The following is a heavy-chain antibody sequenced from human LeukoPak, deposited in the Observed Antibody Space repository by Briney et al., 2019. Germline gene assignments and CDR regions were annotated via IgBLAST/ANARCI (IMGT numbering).Heavy chain of an antibody. D-gene: IGHD3-22*01. Sequence: SETLSLTCTVSGGSISSYYWSWIRQPPGKGLEWIGYIYYSGSTNYNPSLKSRVTISVGTSKNQFSLKLGSVTAADTAVYYCARAHPHDSSGYYYGEGSYYFDYWGQGTLVTVSS. V-gene: IGHV4-59*01. CDR3: ARAHPHDSSGYYYGEGSYYFDY. J-gene: IGHJ4*02. CDR1: GGSISSYY. CDR2: IYYSGST.